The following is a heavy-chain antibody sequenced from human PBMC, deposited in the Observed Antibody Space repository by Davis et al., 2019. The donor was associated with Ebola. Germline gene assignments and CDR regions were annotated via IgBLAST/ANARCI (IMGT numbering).Heavy chain of an antibody. CDR2: IFSNDEK. CDR3: ARIARDLWGPLERVWWFDP. J-gene: IGHJ5*02. V-gene: IGHV2-26*01. D-gene: IGHD1-1*01. Sequence: SGPTLVKPTETLTLTCTVSGFSLSNARMGVSWIRQPPGKALEWLAHIFSNDEKSYSTSLKSRLTISKDTSKSQVVLTMTNMDPVDTATYYCARIARDLWGPLERVWWFDPWGQGTLVTVSS. CDR1: GFSLSNARMG.